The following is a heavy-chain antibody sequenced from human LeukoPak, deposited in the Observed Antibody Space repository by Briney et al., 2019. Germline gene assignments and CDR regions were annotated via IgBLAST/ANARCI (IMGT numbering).Heavy chain of an antibody. J-gene: IGHJ4*02. V-gene: IGHV3-23*01. D-gene: IGHD2-15*01. Sequence: GGSLRLSCAASGFPFNTHVMSWVRQAPGKGLEWDSAINGGGSNTYYADSVKGRFTISRDNSKNMVYLQMNKLRADDTAVYYCAKSVVVITFRFDDWGQGALVTVSS. CDR1: GFPFNTHV. CDR2: INGGGSNT. CDR3: AKSVVVITFRFDD.